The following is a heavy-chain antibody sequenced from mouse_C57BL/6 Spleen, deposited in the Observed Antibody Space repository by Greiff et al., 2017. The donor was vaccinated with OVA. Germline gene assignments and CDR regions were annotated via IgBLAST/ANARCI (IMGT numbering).Heavy chain of an antibody. Sequence: VQLKHSGPELVKPGASVKISCKASGYTFTDYYLNWVKQSHGTSLAWIGDINPNNGGTSYTQKFKGKATLTVDKSSSTAYMEHRSLTSEYSAVYYGARRLWGLDDWGQGTTLTVSS. V-gene: IGHV1-26*01. D-gene: IGHD1-1*02. CDR2: INPNNGGT. CDR3: ARRLWGLDD. J-gene: IGHJ2*01. CDR1: GYTFTDYY.